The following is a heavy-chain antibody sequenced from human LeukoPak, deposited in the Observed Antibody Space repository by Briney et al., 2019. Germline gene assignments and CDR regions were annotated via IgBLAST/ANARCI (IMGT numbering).Heavy chain of an antibody. Sequence: ASVKVSCRASGYTFTGYYIHWVRQAPGQGLEWMGWINPNSGGTNYAQKFQGRVTVTRDTSISTTYMELSRLRSDDTAVYYCARVRWASCSSTSCFGEFDYWGQGTLVTVSS. J-gene: IGHJ4*02. V-gene: IGHV1-2*02. CDR1: GYTFTGYY. D-gene: IGHD2-2*01. CDR2: INPNSGGT. CDR3: ARVRWASCSSTSCFGEFDY.